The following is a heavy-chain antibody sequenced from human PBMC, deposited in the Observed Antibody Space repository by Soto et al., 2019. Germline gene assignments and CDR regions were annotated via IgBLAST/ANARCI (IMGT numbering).Heavy chain of an antibody. J-gene: IGHJ4*02. V-gene: IGHV4-59*01. Sequence: TLSLTCTVSGGSLSGYYWSWIRQPPGKGLEWIGYIYYSGTTNYSPSLKSRVTISVDTSKNQFSLKLSSVTAADTAVYYCARATYYYDSSGSKDLYFDYWGQGTLVTVSS. CDR3: ARATYYYDSSGSKDLYFDY. CDR2: IYYSGTT. CDR1: GGSLSGYY. D-gene: IGHD3-22*01.